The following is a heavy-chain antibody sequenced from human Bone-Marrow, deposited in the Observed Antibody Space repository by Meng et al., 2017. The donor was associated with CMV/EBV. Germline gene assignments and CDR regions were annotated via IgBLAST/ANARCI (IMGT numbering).Heavy chain of an antibody. CDR1: GYTFTSYY. J-gene: IGHJ5*02. D-gene: IGHD2-2*01. CDR2: INPSGGST. CDR3: ARDFGYCSSTSCYPRNWFDP. V-gene: IGHV1-46*01. Sequence: ASVKVSCKASGYTFTSYYMHWVRQAPGQGLEWMGIINPSGGSTSYAQKFRGRVTMTRDTSTSTVYMELSSLRSEDTAVYYCARDFGYCSSTSCYPRNWFDPWGQGTLVTVSS.